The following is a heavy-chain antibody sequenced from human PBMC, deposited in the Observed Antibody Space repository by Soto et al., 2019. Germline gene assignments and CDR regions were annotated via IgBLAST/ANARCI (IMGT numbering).Heavy chain of an antibody. J-gene: IGHJ6*02. D-gene: IGHD2-2*01. CDR2: VNHSGST. Sequence: SETLSLTCAVHGGSFSGYYWTWIRQPPGKGLEWIGDVNHSGSTNYNSSLKSRVTISVDTSKNQLSLKLRSVTAADTAVYYCAREEVPQWFTRGYYGMDVWGQGTTVTVSS. CDR3: AREEVPQWFTRGYYGMDV. V-gene: IGHV4-34*01. CDR1: GGSFSGYY.